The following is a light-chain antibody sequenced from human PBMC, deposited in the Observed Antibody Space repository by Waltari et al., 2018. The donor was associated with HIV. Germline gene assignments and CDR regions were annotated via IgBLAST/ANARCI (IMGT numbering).Light chain of an antibody. J-gene: IGLJ2*01. V-gene: IGLV2-8*01. CDR1: SSDVGGDNY. CDR3: SSYAGNNNLV. CDR2: EDN. Sequence: QSALTQPPSASGSPGQSVTISCTGTSSDVGGDNYVSWYQPHPGQAPNLVIYEDNLRPSGVPNRFSGSKSGNTASLTVSGLQTEDEADYYCSSYAGNNNLVFGGGTKLTVL.